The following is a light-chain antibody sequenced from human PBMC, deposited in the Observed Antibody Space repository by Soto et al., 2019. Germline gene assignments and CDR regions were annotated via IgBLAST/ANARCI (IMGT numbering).Light chain of an antibody. Sequence: QSVLTQPPSVSGAPGQRVTISCTGSSSNIGAGYDVHWYQQLPGTAPKLLIYGNSNRPSGVPDRFSGSKSGTSAFLAITGLQAEDEAYYYCQSYDSSLSGSNVFGTGTKVTVL. J-gene: IGLJ1*01. CDR2: GNS. V-gene: IGLV1-40*01. CDR1: SSNIGAGYD. CDR3: QSYDSSLSGSNV.